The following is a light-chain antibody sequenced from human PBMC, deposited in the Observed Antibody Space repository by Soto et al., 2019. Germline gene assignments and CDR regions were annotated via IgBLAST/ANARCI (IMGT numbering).Light chain of an antibody. CDR3: SSFKGTNSFV. CDR2: EVS. V-gene: IGLV2-8*01. J-gene: IGLJ1*01. Sequence: QTALSQAPPPARGPWQASPTPPPGTHRDIGAYNYVSWYQQRPGEAPKLIIYEVSKRPSGVPDRIFASKSGNTASLTVSGLQADDEANYYCSSFKGTNSFVFGTGTKVTVL. CDR1: HRDIGAYNY.